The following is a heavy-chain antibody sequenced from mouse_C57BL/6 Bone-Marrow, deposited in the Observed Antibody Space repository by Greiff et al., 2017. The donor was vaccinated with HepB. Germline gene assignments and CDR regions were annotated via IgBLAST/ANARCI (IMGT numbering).Heavy chain of an antibody. CDR1: GFSFNTYA. CDR3: VRMGYDYDDPYWYFDV. D-gene: IGHD2-4*01. Sequence: GGGLVQPKGSLTLSCAASGFSFNTYAMNWVRQAPGKGLEWVARIRSKSNNYATYYADSVKDRFTISRDDSESMLYLQMNNLKTEDTAMYYCVRMGYDYDDPYWYFDVWGTGTTVTVSS. V-gene: IGHV10-1*01. J-gene: IGHJ1*03. CDR2: IRSKSNNYAT.